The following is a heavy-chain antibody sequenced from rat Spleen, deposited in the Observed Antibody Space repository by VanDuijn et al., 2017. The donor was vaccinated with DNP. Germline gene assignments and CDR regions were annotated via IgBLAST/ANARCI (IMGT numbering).Heavy chain of an antibody. CDR2: ISTSGAVT. CDR3: VTSPGPNWFAH. J-gene: IGHJ3*01. V-gene: IGHV5-46*01. D-gene: IGHD1-4*01. CDR1: GFTFSTFP. Sequence: EVQLVESGGGLVQPGGSMKLSCVASGFTFSTFPMAWVRQAPTKGLEWVAAISTSGAVTYYRDSVKGRFTISRDNADHTLYLQMDSLRSEDTATYYCVTSPGPNWFAHWGQGTLVTVSS.